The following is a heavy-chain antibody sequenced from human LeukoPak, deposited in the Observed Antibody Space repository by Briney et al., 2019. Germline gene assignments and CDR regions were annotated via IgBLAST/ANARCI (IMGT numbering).Heavy chain of an antibody. V-gene: IGHV4-38-2*01. CDR3: ARPGEYRSSSEGWIDP. CDR1: GYSISSGYY. CDR2: IYHSGST. D-gene: IGHD6-6*01. Sequence: SETLSLTCAVSGYSISSGYYWGWIRQPPGKGLEWIGSIYHSGSTYYNPSLKSRVTISVDTSKNQFSLKLSSVTAADTAVYYCARPGEYRSSSEGWIDPWGQGTLVTVSS. J-gene: IGHJ5*02.